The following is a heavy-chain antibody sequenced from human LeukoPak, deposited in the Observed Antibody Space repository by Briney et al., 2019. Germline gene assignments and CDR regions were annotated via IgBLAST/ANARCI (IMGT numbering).Heavy chain of an antibody. CDR1: GYTFTSYG. CDR2: ISAYNGNT. CDR3: ARAGGGWAYQTPGWEQQLPTRNWLDP. V-gene: IGHV1-18*01. J-gene: IGHJ5*02. D-gene: IGHD6-13*01. Sequence: GASVKVSCKASGYTFTSYGISWARQAPGQGLEWMGWISAYNGNTNYAQKLQGRVTMTTDTSTSTAYMELRSLRSDDTAVYYCARAGGGWAYQTPGWEQQLPTRNWLDPWGQGTLVTVSS.